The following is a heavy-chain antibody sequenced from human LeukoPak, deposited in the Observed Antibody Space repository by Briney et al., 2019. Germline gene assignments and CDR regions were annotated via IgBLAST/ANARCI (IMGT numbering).Heavy chain of an antibody. CDR2: IYYDGSKK. CDR1: GFTFSYYG. V-gene: IGHV3-33*01. CDR3: ARESLHSAYGFDY. D-gene: IGHD5-12*01. Sequence: PGTSLRLSCAASGFTFSYYGFHWVRQTPGKGLEWVAVIYYDGSKKYYTDSVKGRFTIARDNAKNSVYLQMNSLRAEDTAVYYCARESLHSAYGFDYWGQGTLVTVSS. J-gene: IGHJ4*02.